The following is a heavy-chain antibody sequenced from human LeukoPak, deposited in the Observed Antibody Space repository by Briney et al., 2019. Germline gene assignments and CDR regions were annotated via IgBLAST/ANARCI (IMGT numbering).Heavy chain of an antibody. CDR3: AREVIVVVPAAINWFDP. Sequence: GGSLRLSCAASGFTFSSYWMHWVRQAPGKGLVWVSRIYSDGSSTSYADSVKGRFTISRDNAKNTLYLQMNSLRAEDTAVYYCAREVIVVVPAAINWFDPWGQGTLVTVSS. V-gene: IGHV3-74*01. J-gene: IGHJ5*02. CDR2: IYSDGSST. D-gene: IGHD2-2*01. CDR1: GFTFSSYW.